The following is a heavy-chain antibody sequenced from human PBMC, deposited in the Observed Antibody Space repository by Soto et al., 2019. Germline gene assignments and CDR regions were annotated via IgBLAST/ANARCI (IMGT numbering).Heavy chain of an antibody. D-gene: IGHD5-12*01. CDR2: IYHSGST. CDR1: GGSISSGGYS. V-gene: IGHV4-30-2*01. Sequence: QLQLQESGSGLVKPSQTLSLTCAVSGGSISSGGYSWSWIRQPPGKGLEWIGYIYHSGSTYYNPSLKSRVTISVDRSKTQFSLKLSSVTAADTAVYYCARGGYSGPNNWFDPWGQGTLVTVSS. CDR3: ARGGYSGPNNWFDP. J-gene: IGHJ5*02.